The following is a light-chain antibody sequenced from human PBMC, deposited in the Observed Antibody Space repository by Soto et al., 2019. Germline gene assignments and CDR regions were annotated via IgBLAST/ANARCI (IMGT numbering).Light chain of an antibody. CDR2: KAS. CDR3: QQYKSYPWT. J-gene: IGKJ1*01. Sequence: DIHMTQSPSTLSASIVARVTITCRDSQSISSWLARYQQKPGKAPKLLIYKASSLESGVPSRFSGSGSGTEFTLTISSLQPDDSATYYCQQYKSYPWTFGQGTKVDIK. V-gene: IGKV1-5*03. CDR1: QSISSW.